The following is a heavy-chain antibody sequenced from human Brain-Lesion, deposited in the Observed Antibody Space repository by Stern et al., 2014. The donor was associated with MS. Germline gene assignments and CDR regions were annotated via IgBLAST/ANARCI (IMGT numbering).Heavy chain of an antibody. CDR3: ARDQRGITIFGVVTDYYYLGMDV. V-gene: IGHV1-2*02. D-gene: IGHD3-3*01. J-gene: IGHJ6*02. CDR2: INPNTGGN. CDR1: GYIFTGYY. Sequence: VQLVQSGAEVKKPGASVKVSCKTSGYIFTGYYIHWVRQAAGQGLEWMAWINPNTGGNKYAQKFQGRVTMSRDTSISTAYVELSSLTSDDTAVYYCARDQRGITIFGVVTDYYYLGMDVWGQGTTVTVSS.